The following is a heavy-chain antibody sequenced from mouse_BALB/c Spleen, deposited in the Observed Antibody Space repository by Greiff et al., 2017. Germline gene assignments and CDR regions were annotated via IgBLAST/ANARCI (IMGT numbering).Heavy chain of an antibody. CDR1: GYTFTSYW. V-gene: IGHV1-7*01. D-gene: IGHD2-10*02. J-gene: IGHJ3*01. CDR2: INPSTGYT. Sequence: QVQLQQPGAELAKPGASVKMSCKASGYTFTSYWMHWVKQRPGQGLEWIGYINPSTGYTEYNQKFKDKATLTADKSSSTAYMQLSSLTSEDSAVYYCARGYGNSPAWFAYWGQGTLVTVSA. CDR3: ARGYGNSPAWFAY.